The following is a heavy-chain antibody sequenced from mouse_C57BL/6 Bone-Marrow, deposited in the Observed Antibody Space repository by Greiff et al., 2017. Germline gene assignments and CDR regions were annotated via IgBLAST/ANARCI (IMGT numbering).Heavy chain of an antibody. J-gene: IGHJ2*01. CDR1: GYTFTSYW. V-gene: IGHV1-64*01. CDR3: ARRGYYDY. CDR2: IHPNSGST. Sequence: QVQLQQPGAELVKPGASVKLSCKASGYTFTSYWMHWVKQRPGQGLEWIGMIHPNSGSTNYNEKFKIKATLTLDKSSSTAYMKLSRLTSEDAAVYYCARRGYYDYWGQGTTLTVSS. D-gene: IGHD2-3*01.